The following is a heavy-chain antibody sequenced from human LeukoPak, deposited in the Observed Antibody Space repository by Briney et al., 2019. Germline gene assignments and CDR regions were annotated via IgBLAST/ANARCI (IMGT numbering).Heavy chain of an antibody. J-gene: IGHJ4*02. V-gene: IGHV1-2*02. D-gene: IGHD3-10*01. Sequence: ASVKVSCKASGYTFTGYYMHWVRQAPGQGLEWMGWINPNSGGTNYAQKFQGRVTMTRGTSISTTYMELSRLRSDDTAVYYCARGVGVREWFGETHYFDYWGQGTLVTVSS. CDR2: INPNSGGT. CDR1: GYTFTGYY. CDR3: ARGVGVREWFGETHYFDY.